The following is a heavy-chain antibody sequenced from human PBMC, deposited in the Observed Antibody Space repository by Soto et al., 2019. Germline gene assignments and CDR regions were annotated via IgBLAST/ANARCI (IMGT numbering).Heavy chain of an antibody. J-gene: IGHJ6*03. CDR1: GVSFSTYA. CDR2: ISSGSSRI. CDR3: AVDYYYMDV. V-gene: IGHV3-48*01. Sequence: EVQLVESGGGLVQPGGSLRLSCGASGVSFSTYAMNWVRQVPGKGREWVSYISSGSSRIYYAESVKGRFTISRDNAKKSLFLQMNSLRAEDTAVYYCAVDYYYMDVWGKGTTVTVSS.